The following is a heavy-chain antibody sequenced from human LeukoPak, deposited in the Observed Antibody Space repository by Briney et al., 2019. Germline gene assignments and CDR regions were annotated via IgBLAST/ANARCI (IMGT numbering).Heavy chain of an antibody. D-gene: IGHD6-13*01. CDR1: GGSFSGYY. V-gene: IGHV4-34*01. Sequence: SETLSLTCAVYGGSFSGYYWSRIRQPPGKGLEWIGEINHSGSTNYNPSLKSRVTISVDTSKNQFSLKLSSVTAADTAVYCCARVEIAAAGIQEYNWFDPWGQGTLVTVSS. CDR2: INHSGST. J-gene: IGHJ5*02. CDR3: ARVEIAAAGIQEYNWFDP.